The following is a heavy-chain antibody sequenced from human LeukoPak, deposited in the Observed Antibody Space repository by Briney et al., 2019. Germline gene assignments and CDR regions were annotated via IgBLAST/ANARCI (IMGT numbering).Heavy chain of an antibody. CDR2: ISSSGSTI. Sequence: RGSLRLSCAASGFTFSSYEMNWVRQAPGKGLEWVSYISSSGSTIYYADSVKGRFAISRDNAKNSLYLQMNSLRAEDTAVYYCAELGITMIGGVWGKGTTVTISS. J-gene: IGHJ6*04. V-gene: IGHV3-48*03. D-gene: IGHD3-10*02. CDR3: AELGITMIGGV. CDR1: GFTFSSYE.